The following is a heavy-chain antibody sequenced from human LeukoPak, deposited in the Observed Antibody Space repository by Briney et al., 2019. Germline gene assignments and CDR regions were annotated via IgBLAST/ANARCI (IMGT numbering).Heavy chain of an antibody. V-gene: IGHV3-7*03. CDR1: GFTFTNHW. D-gene: IGHD3-3*02. CDR2: IKEDGSET. J-gene: IGHJ5*02. CDR3: AKSGSSVFWS. Sequence: GGSLRLSCAASGFTFTNHWMSWVRQAPGKGLEWVANIKEDGSETHYVDSEKGRFTVSRDNVKNSLFLQMNSLRVDDTAVYYCAKSGSSVFWSWGQGTLVTVSS.